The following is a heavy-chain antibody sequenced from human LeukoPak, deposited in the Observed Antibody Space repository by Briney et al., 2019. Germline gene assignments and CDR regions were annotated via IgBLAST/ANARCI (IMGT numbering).Heavy chain of an antibody. CDR3: ETSSSATIDYFYDYIDV. CDR2: INHSGNT. J-gene: IGHJ6*03. Sequence: SETLSLTCSVNGGSFSGFYWSWIRQPPGKGLEWIGEINHSGNTNYNPSLKSRVTISGDTSKNQFSLKLSSVTAADTAVYYCETSSSATIDYFYDYIDVWGKGTTVTVSS. CDR1: GGSFSGFY. V-gene: IGHV4-34*01. D-gene: IGHD2-15*01.